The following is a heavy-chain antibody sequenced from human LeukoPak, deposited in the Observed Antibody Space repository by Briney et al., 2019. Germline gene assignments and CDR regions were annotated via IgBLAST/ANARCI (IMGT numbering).Heavy chain of an antibody. D-gene: IGHD1-14*01. CDR3: AKDYNNGVDY. V-gene: IGHV3-30*02. Sequence: PGGSLRLSCAASGFSFSGYGMHWVRQAPGKGLEWVTFIRYDGSTKSYADSVKGRFTIARDNSKNTLYLQMNSLRAEDTAVYFCAKDYNNGVDYWGQGALVTVSS. CDR1: GFSFSGYG. J-gene: IGHJ4*02. CDR2: IRYDGSTK.